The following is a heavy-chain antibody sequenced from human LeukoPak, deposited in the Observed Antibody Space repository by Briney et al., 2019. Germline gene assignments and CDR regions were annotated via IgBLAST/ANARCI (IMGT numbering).Heavy chain of an antibody. Sequence: GPSVKVSCKTSDYIFTNYGISWVRQAPGQGLEWMGWISAYNGNTNHAQKLQGRVTMTTDTSTSTAYMELRSLRSDDTAVYYCARTDFGDYSYYFDYWGQGTLVTVSS. D-gene: IGHD4-17*01. J-gene: IGHJ4*02. CDR3: ARTDFGDYSYYFDY. V-gene: IGHV1-18*01. CDR1: DYIFTNYG. CDR2: ISAYNGNT.